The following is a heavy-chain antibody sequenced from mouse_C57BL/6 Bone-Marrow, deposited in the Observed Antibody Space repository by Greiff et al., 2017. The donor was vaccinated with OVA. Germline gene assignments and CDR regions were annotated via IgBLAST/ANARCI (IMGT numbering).Heavy chain of an antibody. J-gene: IGHJ4*01. V-gene: IGHV5-9-1*02. CDR1: GFTFSSYA. Sequence: EVKLMESGEGLVKPGGSLKLSCAASGFTFSSYAMSLVRQTPEKRLEWVAYISSGGDYIYYADTVKGRFTISRDNARNTLYLQMSSLKSEDTAMYYCTRDFYDGYPYYAMDYWGQGTSVTVSS. CDR3: TRDFYDGYPYYAMDY. D-gene: IGHD2-3*01. CDR2: ISSGGDYI.